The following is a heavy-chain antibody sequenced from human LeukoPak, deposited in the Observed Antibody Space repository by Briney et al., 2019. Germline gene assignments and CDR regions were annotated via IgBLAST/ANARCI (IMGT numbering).Heavy chain of an antibody. CDR3: AKDSRRYCSGGSCYGHDY. CDR1: GFTFSSYG. D-gene: IGHD2-15*01. Sequence: TGGSLRLSCAASGFTFSSYGMHWVRQAPGKGLEWVAVISYDGSNKYYADSVKGRFTISRDNSKNTLYLQMNSLRAEDTAVYYCAKDSRRYCSGGSCYGHDYWGRGTLVTVSS. V-gene: IGHV3-30*18. J-gene: IGHJ4*02. CDR2: ISYDGSNK.